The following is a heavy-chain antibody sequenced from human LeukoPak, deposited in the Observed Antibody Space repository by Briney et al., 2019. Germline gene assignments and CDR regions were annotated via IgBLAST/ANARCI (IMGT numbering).Heavy chain of an antibody. CDR2: ISAYNGNT. D-gene: IGHD2-2*01. V-gene: IGHV1-18*01. CDR1: GYTFTSYG. Sequence: GASVKVSCEASGYTFTSYGISWVRQAPGQGLEWMGWISAYNGNTNYAQKLQGRVTMTTDTSTSTAYMELRSLRSDDTAVYYCARPLIGYCSSTSCYRTAYYYYGMDVWGQGTTVTVSS. J-gene: IGHJ6*02. CDR3: ARPLIGYCSSTSCYRTAYYYYGMDV.